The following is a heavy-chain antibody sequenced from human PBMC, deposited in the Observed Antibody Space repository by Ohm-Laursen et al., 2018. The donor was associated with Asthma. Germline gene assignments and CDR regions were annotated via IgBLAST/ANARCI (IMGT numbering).Heavy chain of an antibody. CDR3: ARENGSSSFGYYYYYGMDV. CDR1: GGTFSSYA. J-gene: IGHJ6*02. Sequence: SVKVSCKASGGTFSSYAISWVRQAPGQGLEWMGGIIPIFGTANYAQKFQGRVTITADESTSTAYMELSSLRSEDTAVYYCARENGSSSFGYYYYYGMDVWGQGTTVTVSS. CDR2: IIPIFGTA. D-gene: IGHD6-13*01. V-gene: IGHV1-69*13.